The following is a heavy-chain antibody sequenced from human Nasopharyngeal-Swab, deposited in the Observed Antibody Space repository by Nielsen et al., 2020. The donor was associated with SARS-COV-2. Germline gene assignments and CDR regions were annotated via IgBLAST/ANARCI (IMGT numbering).Heavy chain of an antibody. CDR3: TTDQGSGWFFI. CDR2: IKSKTDGGTT. Sequence: GGSLRLSCAASGFTFSNAWMSWVRQAPGKGLEWVGRIKSKTDGGTTDYAAPVKGRFTISREDSKNTLYLQMNSLKTEDTAVYYCTTDQGSGWFFIWGQGTLVTVSS. V-gene: IGHV3-15*01. J-gene: IGHJ4*02. CDR1: GFTFSNAW. D-gene: IGHD6-19*01.